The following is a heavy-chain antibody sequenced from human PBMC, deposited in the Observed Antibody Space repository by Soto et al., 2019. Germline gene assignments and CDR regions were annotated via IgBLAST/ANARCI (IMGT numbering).Heavy chain of an antibody. D-gene: IGHD6-19*01. CDR1: GFTFSSYG. CDR3: AKDVGSSGWYYFDY. Sequence: GGSLRLSCAASGFTFSSYGMHWVRQAPGKGLEWVAVISYDGSNKYYADSVKGRFTISRDNSKNTLYLQMNSLRAEDTAVYYCAKDVGSSGWYYFDYWGQGTLVTVSS. J-gene: IGHJ4*02. CDR2: ISYDGSNK. V-gene: IGHV3-30*18.